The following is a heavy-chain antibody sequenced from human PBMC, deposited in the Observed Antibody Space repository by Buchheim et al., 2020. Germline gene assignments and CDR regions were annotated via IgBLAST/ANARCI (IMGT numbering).Heavy chain of an antibody. CDR1: GGTFSSYA. D-gene: IGHD6-13*01. CDR2: IIPPFSTA. Sequence: QVQLVQSGAEVKKPGSSVKLSCKASGGTFSSYAISWVRQAPGQGLEWMRGIIPPFSTANYAQKFQGRVSITADKSTSTAYMEVSSLRSEDTAVYYCAREGSSHPYYYGMDVWGQGTT. CDR3: AREGSSHPYYYGMDV. J-gene: IGHJ6*02. V-gene: IGHV1-69*06.